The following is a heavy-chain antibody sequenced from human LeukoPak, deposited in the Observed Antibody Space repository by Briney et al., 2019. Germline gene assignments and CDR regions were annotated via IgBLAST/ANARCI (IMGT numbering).Heavy chain of an antibody. Sequence: SETLSLTCSVSGGSISRTTYYWGWVRQPPGKGLEWIGSTYYSGSTYYNPSLKSRVTISVDTSKNQFSLNLSSVTAADTAVYYCARGRYFDYWGQGTLVTVSS. CDR2: TYYSGST. CDR1: GGSISRTTYY. J-gene: IGHJ4*02. CDR3: ARGRYFDY. V-gene: IGHV4-39*07.